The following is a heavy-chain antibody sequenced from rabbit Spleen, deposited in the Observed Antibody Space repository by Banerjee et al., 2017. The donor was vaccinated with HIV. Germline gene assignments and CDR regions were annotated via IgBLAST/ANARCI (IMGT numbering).Heavy chain of an antibody. CDR3: ARGSATMTMVITGYYFNL. CDR2: IYNGDGST. Sequence: EESGGDLVQPEGSLTLTCKASGFDFSSDAMCWVRQAPGKGPEWIACIYNGDGSTVYASWAKGRFTISKTSSTTVTLQMTSLTAADTATYFCARGSATMTMVITGYYFNLWGQGTLVTVS. D-gene: IGHD2-1*01. V-gene: IGHV1S47*01. CDR1: GFDFSSDA. J-gene: IGHJ4*01.